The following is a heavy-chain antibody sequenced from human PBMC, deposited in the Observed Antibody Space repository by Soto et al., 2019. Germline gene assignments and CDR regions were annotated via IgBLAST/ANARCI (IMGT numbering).Heavy chain of an antibody. CDR3: ARSRHSSSSPDY. V-gene: IGHV4-4*07. D-gene: IGHD6-6*01. J-gene: IGHJ4*02. CDR1: GDSISSYY. CDR2: IYTSGST. Sequence: PSETLSLTCTVSGDSISSYYWSWIRQPAGKGLEWIGRIYTSGSTNYNPSLKSRVTMSVDTAKNQFSLKLSSVTAAVTAVYYCARSRHSSSSPDYWGQGTLVTVSS.